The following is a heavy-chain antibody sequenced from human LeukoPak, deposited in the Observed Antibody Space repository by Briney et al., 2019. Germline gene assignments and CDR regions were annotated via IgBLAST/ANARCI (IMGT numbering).Heavy chain of an antibody. D-gene: IGHD2-15*01. J-gene: IGHJ4*02. CDR2: IIPIFGTA. Sequence: SVKVSCKASGGTFSSYAISWVRQAPGQGLEWMGGIIPIFGTANYAQKFQGRVTITADESTSTAYMELSSLRSEDTAVYYCARSLGEGGTFDYWGQGTLVTVSS. CDR3: ARSLGEGGTFDY. V-gene: IGHV1-69*13. CDR1: GGTFSSYA.